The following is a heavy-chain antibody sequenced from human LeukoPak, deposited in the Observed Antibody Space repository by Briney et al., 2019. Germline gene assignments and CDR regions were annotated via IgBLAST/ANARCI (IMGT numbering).Heavy chain of an antibody. Sequence: GASVKVSCKGSGYTFSGYYMHWVRQAPGQGLEWMGWINPNSGTTTYAQKFQGRVTVTRDTSTSTAYMELSRLESDDTAVYYCARDLMTTPTWDFDYWGQGTLFTVAS. V-gene: IGHV1-2*02. CDR3: ARDLMTTPTWDFDY. J-gene: IGHJ4*02. CDR2: INPNSGTT. D-gene: IGHD3-16*01. CDR1: GYTFSGYY.